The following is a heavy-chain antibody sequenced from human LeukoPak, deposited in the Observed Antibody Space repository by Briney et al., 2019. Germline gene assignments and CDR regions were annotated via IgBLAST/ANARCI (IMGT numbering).Heavy chain of an antibody. CDR2: IYSGGST. CDR3: ARENYYGSGEHGMDV. Sequence: PGGSLRLSCAASGFTVSSNYMSWVRQAPGKGLEWVSVIYSGGSTYYADSVKGRFTISRDNSKNTLYLQMNSLRAEDTAVYYCARENYYGSGEHGMDVWGKGTTVTVSS. V-gene: IGHV3-53*01. J-gene: IGHJ6*04. CDR1: GFTVSSNY. D-gene: IGHD3-10*01.